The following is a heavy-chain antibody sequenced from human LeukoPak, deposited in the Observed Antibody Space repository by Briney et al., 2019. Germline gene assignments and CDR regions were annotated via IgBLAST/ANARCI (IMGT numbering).Heavy chain of an antibody. D-gene: IGHD1-26*01. CDR2: ISGSGGST. J-gene: IGHJ4*02. CDR1: GFTFSSYA. CDR3: AKLGSELGATWAYFDY. Sequence: GGSLRLSCAASGFTFSSYAMSWVRQAPGKGLEWVSAISGSGGSTYYADSVKGRFTISRDNSKNTLYLQMNSLRAEDTAVYYCAKLGSELGATWAYFDYWGQGTLVTVSS. V-gene: IGHV3-23*01.